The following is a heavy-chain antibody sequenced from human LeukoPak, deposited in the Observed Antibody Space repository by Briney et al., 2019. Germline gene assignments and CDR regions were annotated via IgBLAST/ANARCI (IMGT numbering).Heavy chain of an antibody. V-gene: IGHV3-23*01. J-gene: IGHJ5*02. CDR1: GFTFSRDA. CDR3: AKDPPLRIRGGSYLNWCDP. CDR2: ISGSGGST. Sequence: PGGSLRLSCAASGFTFSRDAMSWVRQAPGQGLEWVSAISGSGGSTYYADSVKGRFTTSRDNSKNTQYLQMNSLRAEDTAVYCCAKDPPLRIRGGSYLNWCDPWGQGTLVSVPS. D-gene: IGHD1-26*01.